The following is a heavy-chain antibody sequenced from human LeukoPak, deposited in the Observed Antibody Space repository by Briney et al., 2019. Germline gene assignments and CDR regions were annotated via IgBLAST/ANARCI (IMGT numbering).Heavy chain of an antibody. J-gene: IGHJ5*02. V-gene: IGHV1-18*04. CDR2: ISAYNGDT. CDR1: GSTFSDYH. Sequence: ASVKVSCKASGSTFSDYHINWVRQAPGQGLEWMGWISAYNGDTKYAQKFQGRVTMTTDTPTSTAYMELRSLRSDDTAVYYCARDPSNTSGWKTWFDPWGQGTLVTVSS. CDR3: ARDPSNTSGWKTWFDP. D-gene: IGHD2-2*01.